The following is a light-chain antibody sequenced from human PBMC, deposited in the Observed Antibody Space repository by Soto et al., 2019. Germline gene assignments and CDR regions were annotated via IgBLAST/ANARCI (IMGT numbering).Light chain of an antibody. CDR2: GAS. CDR3: QQYTDWPLT. V-gene: IGKV1-9*01. J-gene: IGKJ1*01. Sequence: QLTQSPSSLSASVGDRVTITCRASQGISSNLAWYQQKPGRAPKLLIFGASTLQSGVPSRFSGSGSGTDFTLTISSLQPEDFAVYYCQQYTDWPLTFGQGTKVDI. CDR1: QGISSN.